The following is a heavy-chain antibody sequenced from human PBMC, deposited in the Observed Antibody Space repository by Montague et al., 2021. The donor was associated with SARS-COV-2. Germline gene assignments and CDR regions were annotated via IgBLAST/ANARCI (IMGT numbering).Heavy chain of an antibody. CDR1: GGSLSGYY. D-gene: IGHD2-2*01. Sequence: SETLSLTCAVYGGSLSGYYWSWIRQPPGEGLEWIAEISHSGSTSYNPSLRRRVTISVDTSKNQFSLKLSSATAADMAVYYCVRVPYRLLFVPRYYGMDVWGQGTTVTVSS. J-gene: IGHJ6*02. CDR3: VRVPYRLLFVPRYYGMDV. CDR2: ISHSGST. V-gene: IGHV4-34*01.